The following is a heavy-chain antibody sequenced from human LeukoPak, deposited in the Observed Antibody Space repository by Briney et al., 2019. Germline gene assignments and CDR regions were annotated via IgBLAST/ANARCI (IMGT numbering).Heavy chain of an antibody. CDR3: AREGGGDIVVVPALVNAFDI. V-gene: IGHV4-31*03. CDR2: IYYSGST. CDR1: GGSISSGGYY. J-gene: IGHJ3*02. Sequence: SETLSLTCTVPGGSISSGGYYWSWIRQHPGKGLEWIGYIYYSGSTYYNPSLKSRVTISVDTSKNQFSLKLSSVTAADTAVYYCAREGGGDIVVVPALVNAFDIWGQGTMVTVSS. D-gene: IGHD2-2*01.